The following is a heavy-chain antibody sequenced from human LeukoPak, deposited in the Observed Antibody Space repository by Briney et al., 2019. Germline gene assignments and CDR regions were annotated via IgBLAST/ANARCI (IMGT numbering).Heavy chain of an antibody. CDR3: AELGITMIGGV. CDR1: GFTFSNFG. CDR2: ISSSGSTI. Sequence: GGSLRLSCAASGFTFSNFGMHWVRQAPGKGLEWVSYISSSGSTIYYADSVKGRFTISRDNAKNSLYLQMNSLRAEDTAVYYCAELGITMIGGVWGKGTTVTISS. V-gene: IGHV3-48*04. D-gene: IGHD3-10*02. J-gene: IGHJ6*04.